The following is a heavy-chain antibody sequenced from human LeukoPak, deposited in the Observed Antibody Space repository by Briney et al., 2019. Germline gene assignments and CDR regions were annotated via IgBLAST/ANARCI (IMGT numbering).Heavy chain of an antibody. D-gene: IGHD3-10*02. CDR2: ITSSSRYI. CDR3: AELGITMIGGV. V-gene: IGHV3-21*01. J-gene: IGHJ6*04. Sequence: GGSLRLSCAASGFTFSTYSMNWVRQAPGKGLEWVSSITSSSRYIYYADSVKGRFTISRDNAKNSLYLQMNSLRAEDTAVYYCAELGITMIGGVWGKGTTVTISS. CDR1: GFTFSTYS.